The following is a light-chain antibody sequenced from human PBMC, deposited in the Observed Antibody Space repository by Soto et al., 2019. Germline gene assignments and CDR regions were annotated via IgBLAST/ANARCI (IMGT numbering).Light chain of an antibody. V-gene: IGLV7-43*01. CDR1: AGAVTSGYY. Sequence: QTVVTQEPSLTVSPGGTVNLACASSAGAVTSGYYANWLQQRPGQAPRALIYSTSEKHSWTPARFSGSLLGGKAALTLSAVQPEDEADYYCLLYYGGAQVLFGGGTKLTVL. CDR2: STS. CDR3: LLYYGGAQVL. J-gene: IGLJ2*01.